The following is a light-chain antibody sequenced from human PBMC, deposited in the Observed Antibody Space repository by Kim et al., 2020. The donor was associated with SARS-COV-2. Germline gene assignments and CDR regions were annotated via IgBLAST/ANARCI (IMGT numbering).Light chain of an antibody. Sequence: PAAVWWRASQSGGDRDGNSYLNGFHGRAGQSPRRLMYRVANRDSGVRDRFSGSGGGTDFTLQISRGEAEGVGVYYCMQGTRWPFTCGAGTKVDIK. CDR1: QSGGDRDGNSY. CDR3: MQGTRWPFT. V-gene: IGKV2-30*01. J-gene: IGKJ3*01. CDR2: RVA.